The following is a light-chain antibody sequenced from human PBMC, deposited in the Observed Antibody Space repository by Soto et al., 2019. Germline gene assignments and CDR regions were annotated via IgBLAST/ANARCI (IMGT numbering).Light chain of an antibody. J-gene: IGKJ5*01. Sequence: EIMLTQSLDTLSLYPGERATLSCLASQGISSYLAWYQQKSGQAPRLFIYDASNRATGIPARFSGSGSGTDFTLTFSSLEPEDFAVYYCQQRSEWPITFGQGTRLEIK. CDR3: QQRSEWPIT. CDR1: QGISSY. V-gene: IGKV3-11*01. CDR2: DAS.